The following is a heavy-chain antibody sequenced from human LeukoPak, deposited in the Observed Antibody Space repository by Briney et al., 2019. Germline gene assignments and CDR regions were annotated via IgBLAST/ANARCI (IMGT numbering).Heavy chain of an antibody. D-gene: IGHD2-15*01. CDR1: GFAFSSYS. Sequence: GGSLRLSCAASGFAFSSYSMNWVRQAPGKGLEWVSSISSSSSYIYYADSVKGRFTISRDNAKNSLYLQMNSLRAEDTAVYYCARDRGEYCSGGSCYYFDYWGQGTLVTVSS. CDR2: ISSSSSYI. V-gene: IGHV3-21*01. J-gene: IGHJ4*02. CDR3: ARDRGEYCSGGSCYYFDY.